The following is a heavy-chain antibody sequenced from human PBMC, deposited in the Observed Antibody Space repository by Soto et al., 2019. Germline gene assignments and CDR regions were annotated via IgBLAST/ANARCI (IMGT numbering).Heavy chain of an antibody. J-gene: IGHJ4*02. CDR2: IYWDDDK. CDR3: AHSVVAGLGYYFDY. D-gene: IGHD6-19*01. Sequence: SGPALVNPTQTLTLTCTFSGFSLSSTRVAVGWIRQPPGKALEWLALIYWDDDKRYSPFLKSRLTITKDTSKNQVVLTMTNMDPVDTATYYCAHSVVAGLGYYFDYWGQGTLVTVSS. CDR1: GFSLSSTRVA. V-gene: IGHV2-5*02.